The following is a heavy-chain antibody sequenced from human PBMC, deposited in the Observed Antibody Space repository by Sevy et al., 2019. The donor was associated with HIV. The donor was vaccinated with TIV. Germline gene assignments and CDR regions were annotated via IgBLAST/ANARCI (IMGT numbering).Heavy chain of an antibody. V-gene: IGHV3-30*03. D-gene: IGHD2-21*01. CDR3: ARRDRNHQFLLDY. Sequence: GGSLRLSCAASGFTFGSYAMHWVRQAPGKGLEWLAYLSYDDRDISYADSVRGRFTISRDNSKNALFLDMNRLRPEDTAVYHCARRDRNHQFLLDYWGQGVLVTVSS. J-gene: IGHJ4*02. CDR2: LSYDDRDI. CDR1: GFTFGSYA.